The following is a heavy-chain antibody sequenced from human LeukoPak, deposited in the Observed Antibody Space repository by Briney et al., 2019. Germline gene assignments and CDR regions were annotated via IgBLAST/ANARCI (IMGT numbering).Heavy chain of an antibody. Sequence: PGGSLRLCSAASGFTFSSYAMSWVRQAPGKGLEWVSAISGSGGSTYYADSVKGRFTISRDNSKNTLYLQMNSLRAEDTAVYYCAKDLVVGATRHDYWGQGTLVTVSS. J-gene: IGHJ4*02. D-gene: IGHD1-26*01. V-gene: IGHV3-23*01. CDR1: GFTFSSYA. CDR2: ISGSGGST. CDR3: AKDLVVGATRHDY.